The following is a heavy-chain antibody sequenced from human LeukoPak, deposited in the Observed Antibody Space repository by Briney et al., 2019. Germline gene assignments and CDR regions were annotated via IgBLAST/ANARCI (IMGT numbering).Heavy chain of an antibody. J-gene: IGHJ4*02. V-gene: IGHV3-15*01. D-gene: IGHD4-17*01. CDR1: GFTFSNAW. CDR2: IKSKTDGGTT. CDR3: TTDLIYGDGDFDY. Sequence: GGSLRLSRAASGFTFSNAWMSWVRQAPGKGLEWVGRIKSKTDGGTTDYAAPVKGRFTISRDDSKNTLYLQMNSLKTEDTAVYYCTTDLIYGDGDFDYWGQGTLVTVSS.